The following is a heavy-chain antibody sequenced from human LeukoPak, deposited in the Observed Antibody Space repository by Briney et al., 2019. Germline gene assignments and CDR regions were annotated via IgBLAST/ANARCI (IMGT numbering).Heavy chain of an antibody. D-gene: IGHD3-3*01. CDR2: ISSSSTTI. CDR1: GFTFSSYS. CDR3: ARDLKEVQGYYSGYFDY. J-gene: IGHJ4*02. Sequence: GGSLRLSCAASGFTFSSYSMNWVRQAPGKGLEWVSYISSSSTTIYYADSVKGRFTISRDNAKNSLYLQMNSLRAEDTAVYYCARDLKEVQGYYSGYFDYWGQGTLVTVSS. V-gene: IGHV3-48*04.